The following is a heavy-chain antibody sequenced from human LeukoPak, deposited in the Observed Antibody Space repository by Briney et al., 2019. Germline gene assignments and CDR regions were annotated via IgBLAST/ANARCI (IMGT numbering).Heavy chain of an antibody. J-gene: IGHJ4*02. CDR2: ISSSSSYI. D-gene: IGHD5-18*01. V-gene: IGHV3-21*01. Sequence: PGGSLRLSCAASGFTFSSYSMNWVRQAPGKGLEWVSSISSSSSYIYYADSVKGRFTISRDNAKNSLYLQKNSLRAEDTAVYYCARDRRIQLWDYYFDYWGQGTLVTVSS. CDR3: ARDRRIQLWDYYFDY. CDR1: GFTFSSYS.